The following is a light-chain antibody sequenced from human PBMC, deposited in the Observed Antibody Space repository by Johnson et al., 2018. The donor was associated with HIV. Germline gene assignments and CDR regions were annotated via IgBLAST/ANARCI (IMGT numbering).Light chain of an antibody. CDR1: SSNIENYF. CDR2: DNN. Sequence: QAVLTQPPSVSAAPGQRVNISCSGHSSNIENYFVSWYQQLPGTAPKLLIYDNNKRPSGIPERFSGSKSATSATLGITGLQTGDEADYYCGTWDSSLSAVYVFGTGTKVTVL. CDR3: GTWDSSLSAVYV. V-gene: IGLV1-51*01. J-gene: IGLJ1*01.